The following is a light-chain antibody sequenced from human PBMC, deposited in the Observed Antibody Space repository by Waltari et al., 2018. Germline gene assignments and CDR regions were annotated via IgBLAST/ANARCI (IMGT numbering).Light chain of an antibody. CDR1: SRHVGGYNY. J-gene: IGLJ2*01. CDR2: DVY. V-gene: IGLV2-11*01. Sequence: QSALTQPRSVSGSPGQSVTISCTGPSRHVGGYNYLTWYQHHPGKAPKLMLYDVYKRPSGVPDRFSGSKSGNTASLTISGLQVEDEADYYCCSYAGSYTLIFGGGTKLTVL. CDR3: CSYAGSYTLI.